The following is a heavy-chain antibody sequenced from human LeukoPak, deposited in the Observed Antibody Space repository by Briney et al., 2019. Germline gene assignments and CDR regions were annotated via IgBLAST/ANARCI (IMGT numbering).Heavy chain of an antibody. CDR3: ARSDRDLWYFDL. Sequence: SETLSLTCTVSGGSISTYYWSWIRQPPGKGLEWIGYVYYSGTTNYKYKSSLKSRVTISVDTSKNQFSLRLSSVSAADTAVYYCARSDRDLWYFDLWGRGTLVTVSS. J-gene: IGHJ2*01. V-gene: IGHV4-59*01. CDR1: GGSISTYY. CDR2: VYYSGTT.